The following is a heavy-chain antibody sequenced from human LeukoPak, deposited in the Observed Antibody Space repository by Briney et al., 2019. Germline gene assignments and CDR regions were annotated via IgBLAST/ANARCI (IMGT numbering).Heavy chain of an antibody. Sequence: SETLSLTCTVSGGSISSYYWSWIRQPPGKGLEWIGYIYYSGSTNYNPSLKSRVTISVDTSKNQFSLKLSSVTAADTAVYYCARRRRGQGSGYRVLYFDYWGQGTLVTVSS. V-gene: IGHV4-59*01. CDR3: ARRRRGQGSGYRVLYFDY. J-gene: IGHJ4*02. D-gene: IGHD5-12*01. CDR1: GGSISSYY. CDR2: IYYSGST.